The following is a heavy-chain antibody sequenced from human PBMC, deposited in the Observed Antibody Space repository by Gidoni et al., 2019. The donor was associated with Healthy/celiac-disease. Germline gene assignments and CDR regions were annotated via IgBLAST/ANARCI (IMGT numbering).Heavy chain of an antibody. J-gene: IGHJ4*02. CDR1: GFTFSNAW. Sequence: EVQLVESGGGLVKPGGSLRLSCAASGFTFSNAWMSWFRQAPGKGLEWVGRIKSKTDGGTTDYAAPVKGRFTISRDDSKNTLYLQMNSLKTEDTAVYYCTTEDSSGYFSFDYWGQGTLVTVSS. D-gene: IGHD3-22*01. CDR3: TTEDSSGYFSFDY. V-gene: IGHV3-15*01. CDR2: IKSKTDGGTT.